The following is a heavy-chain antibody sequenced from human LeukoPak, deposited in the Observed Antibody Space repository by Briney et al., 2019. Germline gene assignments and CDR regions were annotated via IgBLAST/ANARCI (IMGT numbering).Heavy chain of an antibody. Sequence: ASVKVSCKASGYTFTGYYMHWVRQAPGQGLEWMGWINPNSGGTNYAQKFQGRVTMTRDTSISTACMELSRLRSDDTAVYYCARAGVAARPNYYYYMDVWGKGTTVTVSS. J-gene: IGHJ6*03. CDR2: INPNSGGT. CDR3: ARAGVAARPNYYYYMDV. D-gene: IGHD6-6*01. CDR1: GYTFTGYY. V-gene: IGHV1-2*02.